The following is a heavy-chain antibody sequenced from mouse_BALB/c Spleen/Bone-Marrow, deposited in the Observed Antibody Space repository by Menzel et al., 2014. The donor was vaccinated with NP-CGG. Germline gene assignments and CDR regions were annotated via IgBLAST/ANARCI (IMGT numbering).Heavy chain of an antibody. Sequence: EVQLQQSGAELVKPGASVKLSCTASGFNIKDTYMHWVKQRPEQGLEWIGRIDPANGNTKYDPKFQGKATITADTSSNTAYLQLSSLTSEDTAVYYCASYYYGSSSFPYWPQSTLVTVSA. V-gene: IGHV14-3*02. CDR3: ASYYYGSSSFPY. CDR1: GFNIKDTY. CDR2: IDPANGNT. J-gene: IGHJ3*01. D-gene: IGHD1-1*01.